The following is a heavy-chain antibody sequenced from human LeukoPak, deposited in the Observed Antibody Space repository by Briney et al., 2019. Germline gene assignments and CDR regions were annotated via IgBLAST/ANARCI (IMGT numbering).Heavy chain of an antibody. CDR1: GGSFSGYY. V-gene: IGHV4-34*01. J-gene: IGHJ4*02. CDR3: AGGIGELPLDY. D-gene: IGHD3-10*01. CDR2: INHSGST. Sequence: SETLSLTCAVYGGSFSGYYWSWIRQPPGKGLEWIGEINHSGSTNYNPSLKSRVTISVDTSKNQFSLKLSSVTAADTAVYYCAGGIGELPLDYWGQGTLVTVSS.